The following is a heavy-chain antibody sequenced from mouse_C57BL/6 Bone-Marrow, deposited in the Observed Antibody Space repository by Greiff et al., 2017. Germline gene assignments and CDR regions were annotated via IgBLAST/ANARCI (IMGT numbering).Heavy chain of an antibody. J-gene: IGHJ3*01. CDR3: ARRPYYYGSSYGWFAY. Sequence: EVKLMESGGDLVKPGGSLKLSCAASGFTFSSYGMSWVRQTPDKRLEWVATISSGGSYTYYPDSVKGRFTISRDNAKKTLYLQMSSLKSEDTAMYYCARRPYYYGSSYGWFAYWGQGTLVTVSA. V-gene: IGHV5-6*02. D-gene: IGHD1-1*01. CDR2: ISSGGSYT. CDR1: GFTFSSYG.